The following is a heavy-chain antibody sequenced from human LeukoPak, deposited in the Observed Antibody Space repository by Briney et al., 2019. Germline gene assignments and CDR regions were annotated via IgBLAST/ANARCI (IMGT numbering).Heavy chain of an antibody. V-gene: IGHV4-59*01. J-gene: IGHJ5*02. CDR2: IYYSGST. Sequence: SETLSLTCTVSGGSISSYYWSWIRQPPGKGLEWIGYIYYSGSTNYNPSLKSRVTISVDTSKNQFSLKLSSVTAADTAVYYCARDSTAVAGRSWFDPWGQGTLVTVSS. D-gene: IGHD6-19*01. CDR3: ARDSTAVAGRSWFDP. CDR1: GGSISSYY.